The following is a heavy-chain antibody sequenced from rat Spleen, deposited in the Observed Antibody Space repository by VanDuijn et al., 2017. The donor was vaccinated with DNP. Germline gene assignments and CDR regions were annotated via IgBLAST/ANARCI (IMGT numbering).Heavy chain of an antibody. J-gene: IGHJ4*01. CDR2: INKDSRTI. CDR1: GFNFNDYW. Sequence: EVKLVESGGGLVQPGRSLKLSCVASGFNFNDYWMGWVRQAPGKGLEWIGQINKDSRTIKYAPSLKDKFTISRDNAQNTLYLQTSKLGSEDTAIYYCVREDKGVDAWGQGASVTVSS. CDR3: VREDKGVDA. D-gene: IGHD2-2*01. V-gene: IGHV4-2*01.